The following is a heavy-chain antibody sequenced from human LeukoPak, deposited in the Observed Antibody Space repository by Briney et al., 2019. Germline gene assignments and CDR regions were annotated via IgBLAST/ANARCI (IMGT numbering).Heavy chain of an antibody. Sequence: GGSLRLSCAASGFTFSSYAMSWVRQAPGKGLEWVSAISGSGGSTYYADSVKGRFTISRDNSKNTLYPQMNSLRAEDTAVYYCANKGYYGSGYYYGGAPGFNGFDPWGQGTLVTVSS. D-gene: IGHD3-22*01. CDR2: ISGSGGST. CDR3: ANKGYYGSGYYYGGAPGFNGFDP. CDR1: GFTFSSYA. V-gene: IGHV3-23*01. J-gene: IGHJ5*02.